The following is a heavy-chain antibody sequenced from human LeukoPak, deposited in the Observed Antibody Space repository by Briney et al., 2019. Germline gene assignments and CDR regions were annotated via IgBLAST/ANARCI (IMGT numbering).Heavy chain of an antibody. CDR3: ARDQGTYGMDV. Sequence: PSETLSLACTVSGGSISSYYWSWIRQPPGKGLGWIGYIYYSGSTNYNPPLKSRATISVDTSKNQFSLKLSSVTAADTAVYYCARDQGTYGMDVWGQGTTVTVSS. J-gene: IGHJ6*02. D-gene: IGHD1-1*01. CDR1: GGSISSYY. V-gene: IGHV4-59*01. CDR2: IYYSGST.